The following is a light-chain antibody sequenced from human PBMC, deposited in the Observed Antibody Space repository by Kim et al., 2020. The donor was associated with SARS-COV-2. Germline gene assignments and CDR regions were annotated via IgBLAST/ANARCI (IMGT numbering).Light chain of an antibody. CDR1: QGISSR. J-gene: IGKJ2*01. CDR2: AAS. CDR3: LQHKTYPYT. V-gene: IGKV1-12*01. Sequence: DIQMTQSPSSVSASVGDRVTITCRANQGISSRLACYQQKPGKAPKRLIYAASNLQSGVPSRFSGSGSGTEFTLTINSLQPEDFATYYCLQHKTYPYTFGQGTKLEI.